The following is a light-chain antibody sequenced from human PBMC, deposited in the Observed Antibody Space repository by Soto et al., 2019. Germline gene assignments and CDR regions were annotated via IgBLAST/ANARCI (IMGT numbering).Light chain of an antibody. J-gene: IGKJ5*01. V-gene: IGKV1-33*01. CDR2: DAS. Sequence: LSASVGDRVTITCQASQDISDVLNWYQQQPGKAPKVLIYDASKLQTGVPSRFSGRGSGKDFTFTISSLQLDDSGTYYCQQFYDLPITFGQGTRLEI. CDR3: QQFYDLPIT. CDR1: QDISDV.